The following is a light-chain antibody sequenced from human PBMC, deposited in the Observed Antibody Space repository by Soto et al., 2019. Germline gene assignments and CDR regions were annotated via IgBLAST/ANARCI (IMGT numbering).Light chain of an antibody. Sequence: DIQMTQSPSFLSASVGDRVTISCRASQAINTYLNWYQQKPGKAPQLLIYGTSDLQNGIPSRFSGGGSGTDVTLTISSLQPEDSATYYCQQSYSTLLITFGQGTRLEV. CDR2: GTS. V-gene: IGKV1-39*01. J-gene: IGKJ5*01. CDR1: QAINTY. CDR3: QQSYSTLLIT.